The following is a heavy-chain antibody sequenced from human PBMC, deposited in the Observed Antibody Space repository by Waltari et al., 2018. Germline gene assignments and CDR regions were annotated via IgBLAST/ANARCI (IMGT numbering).Heavy chain of an antibody. CDR3: ARARGYYYDSSGKKYYFDY. CDR1: GFTFSSYW. D-gene: IGHD3-22*01. CDR2: IKQDGSEK. V-gene: IGHV3-7*01. Sequence: EVQLVESGGGLVQPGGSLRLSCAASGFTFSSYWMRWVRQAPGKGLEWVANIKQDGSEKYYVDSVKGRFTISRDNAKNSLYLQMNSLRAEDTAVYYCARARGYYYDSSGKKYYFDYWGQGTLVTVSS. J-gene: IGHJ4*02.